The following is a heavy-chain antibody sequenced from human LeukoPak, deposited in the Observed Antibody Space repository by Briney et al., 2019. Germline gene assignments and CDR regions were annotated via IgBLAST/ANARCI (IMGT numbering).Heavy chain of an antibody. CDR3: ARPHSSGWGTFDP. Sequence: KPSETLSLTCTVSGGSISSSSYYWDWIRQPPGKGLEWIGSIYYSGSTYYNPSLKSRVTISVDTSKNQFSLKLSSVTAADTAVYYCARPHSSGWGTFDPWGQGTLVTVSS. D-gene: IGHD6-19*01. J-gene: IGHJ5*02. CDR1: GGSISSSSYY. CDR2: IYYSGST. V-gene: IGHV4-39*01.